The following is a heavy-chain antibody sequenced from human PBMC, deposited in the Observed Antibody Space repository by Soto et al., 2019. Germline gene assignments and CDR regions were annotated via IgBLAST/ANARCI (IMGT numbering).Heavy chain of an antibody. CDR1: MFIFKDAW. V-gene: IGHV3-15*01. D-gene: IGHD7-27*01. Sequence: EAQLVESGGDLVKPGGSLRLSCAASMFIFKDAWMSWVRQAPGKGLEWVGRIKTKTEGGTTDYAAPVKGRFAISRDDSKDTMYLQMNSLRSEDTAIYYCTAGLGRTDDDSWGQGTLVTVSS. J-gene: IGHJ4*02. CDR3: TAGLGRTDDDS. CDR2: IKTKTEGGTT.